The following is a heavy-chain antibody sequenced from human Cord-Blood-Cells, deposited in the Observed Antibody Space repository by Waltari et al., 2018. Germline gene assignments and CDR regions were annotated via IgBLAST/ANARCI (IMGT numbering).Heavy chain of an antibody. V-gene: IGHV3-53*02. CDR1: GFTVSTNY. D-gene: IGHD6-6*01. CDR3: ARDSSSSFAFDI. Sequence: EVQLVETGGCLIQPGGSLRLSCAASGFTVSTNYMSWVRQAPGKGLEWVSVIYSGGSTYYADSVKGRFTISRDNSKNTLYLQMNSLRAEDTAVYYCARDSSSSFAFDIWGQGTMVTVSS. CDR2: IYSGGST. J-gene: IGHJ3*02.